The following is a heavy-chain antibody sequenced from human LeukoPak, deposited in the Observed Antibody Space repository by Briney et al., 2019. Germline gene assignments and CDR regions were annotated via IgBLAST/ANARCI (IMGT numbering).Heavy chain of an antibody. J-gene: IGHJ4*02. V-gene: IGHV3-23*01. CDR2: ISGSGDST. Sequence: GGSLRLSCAASGFXFSNYAINWVRQAPGKGLEWVSGISGSGDSTYYADSVKGRFTISRDNSKNTLYLQMNSLRTEDTAVYYCAIVGSTTLFDYWGQGTLVTVSS. D-gene: IGHD2/OR15-2a*01. CDR3: AIVGSTTLFDY. CDR1: GFXFSNYA.